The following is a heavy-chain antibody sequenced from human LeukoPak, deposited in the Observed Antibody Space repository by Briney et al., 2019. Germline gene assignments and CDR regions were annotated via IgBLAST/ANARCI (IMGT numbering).Heavy chain of an antibody. CDR1: GYTFTTYT. CDR3: ARGADDYDYIWGNYHFDF. J-gene: IGHJ4*02. V-gene: IGHV1-3*01. Sequence: ASVKVSCKASGYTFTTYTMHWVRQAPGQRLEWMGWINAGNGNTKYSQKLQGRVTITRDTSASTAYMELSSLRSEDTAMYYCARGADDYDYIWGNYHFDFWGQGTLVTVSS. D-gene: IGHD3-16*02. CDR2: INAGNGNT.